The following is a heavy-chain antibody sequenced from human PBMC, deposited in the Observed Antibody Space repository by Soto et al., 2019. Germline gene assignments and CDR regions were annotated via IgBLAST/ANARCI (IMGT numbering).Heavy chain of an antibody. J-gene: IGHJ5*02. CDR3: ARDFRYGIDP. CDR1: GGSFSGYY. D-gene: IGHD3-9*01. V-gene: IGHV4-34*01. Sequence: SETLSLTCAVYGGSFSGYYWSWIRQPPGKGLEWIGEINHSGSTNYNPSLKSRVTISVDTSKNQFSLKLSSVTAADTAVYYCARDFRYGIDPWGQGTLVTVSS. CDR2: INHSGST.